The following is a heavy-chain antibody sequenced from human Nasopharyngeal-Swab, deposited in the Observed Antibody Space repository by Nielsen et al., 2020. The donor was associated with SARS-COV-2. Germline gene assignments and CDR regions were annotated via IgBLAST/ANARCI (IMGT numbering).Heavy chain of an antibody. V-gene: IGHV3-20*01. CDR2: INWNGGST. D-gene: IGHD3-10*01. CDR1: GFTFDDYG. Sequence: GESLKISCAASGFTFDDYGMSWVRQAPGKGLEWVSGINWNGGSTGYADSAKGRFTISRDNAKNSLYLQMNSLRAEDTALYHCARDRYYGSGYNWFDPWGQGTLVTVSS. J-gene: IGHJ5*02. CDR3: ARDRYYGSGYNWFDP.